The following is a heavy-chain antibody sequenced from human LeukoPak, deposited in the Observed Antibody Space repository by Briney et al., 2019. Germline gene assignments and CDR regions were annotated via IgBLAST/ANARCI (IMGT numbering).Heavy chain of an antibody. V-gene: IGHV4-34*01. Sequence: ETLSLTCAVYGGSFSGYYWSWIRQPPGKGLEWIGEINHSGSTNYNPSLKSRVTISVDTSKNQFSLKLSSVTAADTAVYYCARGGYCTNGVCYRRRYYYYYMDVWGKGTTVTASS. CDR3: ARGGYCTNGVCYRRRYYYYYMDV. D-gene: IGHD2-8*01. CDR1: GGSFSGYY. J-gene: IGHJ6*03. CDR2: INHSGST.